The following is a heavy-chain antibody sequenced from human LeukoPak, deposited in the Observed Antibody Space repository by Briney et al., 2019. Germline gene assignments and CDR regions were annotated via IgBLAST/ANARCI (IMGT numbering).Heavy chain of an antibody. J-gene: IGHJ4*02. CDR1: GGSISSYY. Sequence: SETLSLTCTVSGGSISSYYWSWLRQPPGKGLEWIGYIYYSGSTNYNPSLKGRVTISVDTSKNQFSLKLSSVTAADTAVYYCARGHDYGGRKWYYFDYWGQGTLVTVSS. CDR3: ARGHDYGGRKWYYFDY. V-gene: IGHV4-59*01. D-gene: IGHD4-23*01. CDR2: IYYSGST.